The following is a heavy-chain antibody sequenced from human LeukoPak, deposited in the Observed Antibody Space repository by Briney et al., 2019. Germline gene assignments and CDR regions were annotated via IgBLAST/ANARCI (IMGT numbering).Heavy chain of an antibody. D-gene: IGHD3-22*01. J-gene: IGHJ3*02. CDR1: GGSFSGYY. V-gene: IGHV4-59*08. Sequence: SETLSLTCAVYGGSFSGYYWSWIRQPPGKGLEWIGYIYYSGSTNYNPSLKSRVTISVDTSKNQFSLKLSSVTAADTAVYYCARLTGSGYGFDIWGQGTMVTVSS. CDR3: ARLTGSGYGFDI. CDR2: IYYSGST.